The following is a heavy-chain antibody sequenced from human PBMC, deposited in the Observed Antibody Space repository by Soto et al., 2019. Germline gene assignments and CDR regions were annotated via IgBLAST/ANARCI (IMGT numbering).Heavy chain of an antibody. J-gene: IGHJ6*02. Sequence: EVQLVESGGGLVQPGGSLRVSCAASGFTFGSYWMNWVRQAPGKGLVWVSRIDSDGSSTTYADSVKGRFTTSRDNAKNTRYLQMSSLRVADTAVYYCARGRPYGMDVWGQGTTVTVSS. CDR1: GFTFGSYW. CDR2: IDSDGSST. V-gene: IGHV3-74*01. CDR3: ARGRPYGMDV.